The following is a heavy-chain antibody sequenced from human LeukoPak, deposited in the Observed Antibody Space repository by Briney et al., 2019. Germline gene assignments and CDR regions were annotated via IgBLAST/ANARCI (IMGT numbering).Heavy chain of an antibody. CDR2: IYYSGST. CDR3: AGTYSGSYGGPYRDY. J-gene: IGHJ4*02. Sequence: SETLSLTCTVSGGSISGYYWSWIRQPPGKGLEWIGYIYYSGSTSYNPSLKSRVTISVDTSKNQFSLKLSSVTAADTAVYYCAGTYSGSYGGPYRDYWGQGTLVTVSS. D-gene: IGHD1-26*01. CDR1: GGSISGYY. V-gene: IGHV4-59*12.